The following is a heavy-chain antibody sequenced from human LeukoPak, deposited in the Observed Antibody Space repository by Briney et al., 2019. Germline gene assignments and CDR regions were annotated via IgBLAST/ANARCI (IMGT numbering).Heavy chain of an antibody. CDR2: ISYDGGNK. D-gene: IGHD3-16*02. Sequence: GRSLRLSCAASGFTFSSYGMHWVRQAPGKGLEWVAVISYDGGNKYYADSVKGRFTISRDNSKNTLYLQMNSLRAEDTAVYYCAKDASAVISWGQGTLVTVSS. J-gene: IGHJ4*02. CDR3: AKDASAVIS. CDR1: GFTFSSYG. V-gene: IGHV3-30*18.